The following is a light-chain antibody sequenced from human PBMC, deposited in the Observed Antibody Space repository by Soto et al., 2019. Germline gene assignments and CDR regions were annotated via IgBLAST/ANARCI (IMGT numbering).Light chain of an antibody. V-gene: IGKV3-11*01. CDR3: QQRS. CDR2: DAS. Sequence: EIVLTQSPATLSLSPGERATLSCRASQSVSSYLAWYQQKPGQAPRLLIYDASNRATGIPARFSGSGSGTDFTLTISRLEPEDFAVYYCQQRSFGGGTKVDIK. CDR1: QSVSSY. J-gene: IGKJ4*01.